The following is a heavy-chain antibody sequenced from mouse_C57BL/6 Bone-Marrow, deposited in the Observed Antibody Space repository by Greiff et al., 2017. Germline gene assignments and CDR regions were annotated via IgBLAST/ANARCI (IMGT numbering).Heavy chain of an antibody. D-gene: IGHD1-1*01. Sequence: VQLQQSGPELVKPGASVKLSCKASGYTFTSYDINWVKQRPGQGLEWIGWIYPRDGSTKYNEKFKDKATLPVDTSSSTAYMELHSLTSEDSAVYFCARDYGSSYWYFDVWGTGTTVTVSS. CDR3: ARDYGSSYWYFDV. V-gene: IGHV1-85*01. CDR1: GYTFTSYD. J-gene: IGHJ1*03. CDR2: IYPRDGST.